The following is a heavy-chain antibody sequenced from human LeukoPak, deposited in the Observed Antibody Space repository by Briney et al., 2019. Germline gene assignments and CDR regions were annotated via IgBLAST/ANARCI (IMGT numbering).Heavy chain of an antibody. CDR3: ARGPAVPDY. V-gene: IGHV3-30-3*01. D-gene: IGHD1-14*01. CDR1: GFTFSSYA. J-gene: IGHJ4*02. Sequence: GGSLRLSCAASGFTFSSYAMHWVRQAPGKGLEWVAVISYDGSNKYYADSVKGRFTISRDNSKNTLYLQMNSLRAEDTAVYYCARGPAVPDYWGQGTLVTVSS. CDR2: ISYDGSNK.